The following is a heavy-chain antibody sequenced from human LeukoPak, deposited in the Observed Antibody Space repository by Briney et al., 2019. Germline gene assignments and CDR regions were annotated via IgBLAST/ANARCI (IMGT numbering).Heavy chain of an antibody. CDR3: ARDPGNYRDGYNYYFDY. D-gene: IGHD5-24*01. V-gene: IGHV3-21*01. CDR2: ISSSSSYI. CDR1: GFTFSIYA. J-gene: IGHJ4*02. Sequence: GGSLRLSCEASGFTFSIYAMSWVRQAPGKGLEWVSSISSSSSYIYYADSVKGRFTISRDNAKNSLYLRMNSLRAEDTAVYYCARDPGNYRDGYNYYFDYWGQGTLVTVSS.